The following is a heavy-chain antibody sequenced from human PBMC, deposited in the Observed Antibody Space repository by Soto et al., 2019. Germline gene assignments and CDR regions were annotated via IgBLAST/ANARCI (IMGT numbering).Heavy chain of an antibody. J-gene: IGHJ4*02. Sequence: EVQLLESGGGLVQPGGSLRLSCAASGFTFSSYAMSWVRQAPGKGLEWVSAISGSGGSTYYADSVKGRFIISRDNSKNTLYLQMNSLRAEDTAVYYCAKDPYYYGSGSYSLYFDYWGQGTLVTVSS. CDR1: GFTFSSYA. V-gene: IGHV3-23*01. D-gene: IGHD3-10*01. CDR3: AKDPYYYGSGSYSLYFDY. CDR2: ISGSGGST.